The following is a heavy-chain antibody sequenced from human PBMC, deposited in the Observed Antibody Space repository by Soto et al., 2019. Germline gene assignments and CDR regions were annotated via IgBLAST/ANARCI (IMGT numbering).Heavy chain of an antibody. D-gene: IGHD2-2*01. Sequence: PGGSLRLSCAASGFTPSSNWMHWVRQVPGKGLVWVSRISSDGSSTGYADSVKGRFTISRDSAKNTLYLQMNSLRAEDTAVYYCARQLLYVFDIWGQGTMVTVSS. V-gene: IGHV3-74*01. J-gene: IGHJ3*02. CDR1: GFTPSSNW. CDR3: ARQLLYVFDI. CDR2: ISSDGSST.